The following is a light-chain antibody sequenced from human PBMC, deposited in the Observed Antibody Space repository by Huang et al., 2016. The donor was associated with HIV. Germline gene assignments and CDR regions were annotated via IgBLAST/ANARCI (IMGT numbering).Light chain of an antibody. J-gene: IGKJ1*01. CDR3: QQYYSSPQT. CDR2: WAS. Sequence: DIIMTQSPDPLAVSLGERATLNRRSSQSVYSSSTSKDYMSWFQQKPGQPPRLLLFWASTREAGVPDRVSGSGSWTHFPLTIANLEAEDAAIYYCQQYYSSPQTFGQGTRVEVK. V-gene: IGKV4-1*01. CDR1: QSVYSSSTSKDY.